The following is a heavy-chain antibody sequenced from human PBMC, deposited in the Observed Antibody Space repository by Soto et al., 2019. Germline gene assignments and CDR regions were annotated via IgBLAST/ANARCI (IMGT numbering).Heavy chain of an antibody. CDR2: IYPGDSDT. CDR3: ARHWAGTYYDFWSGPPKLYYYYGMDV. Sequence: ESLTISCRGSGYSFTSYWIGWVRQMPGKGLEWMGIIYPGDSDTRYSPSFQGQVTISADKSISTAYLQWSSLKASDTAMYYCARHWAGTYYDFWSGPPKLYYYYGMDVWGQGTTVTVSS. CDR1: GYSFTSYW. V-gene: IGHV5-51*01. J-gene: IGHJ6*02. D-gene: IGHD3-3*01.